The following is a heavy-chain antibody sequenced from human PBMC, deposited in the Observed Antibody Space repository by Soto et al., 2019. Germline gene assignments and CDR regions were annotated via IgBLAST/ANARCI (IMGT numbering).Heavy chain of an antibody. CDR3: AKDGNTYFYDSSGLTPRLDY. D-gene: IGHD3-22*01. CDR2: VSYDGSNK. J-gene: IGHJ4*02. V-gene: IGHV3-30*18. Sequence: PGGSLGLSCAASRFTFRSYGMHWVRQAPGKGLEWVAVVSYDGSNKYYADSVKGRFTISRENSKNTLYLEMNSLRAEDTAVYYCAKDGNTYFYDSSGLTPRLDYWGQGTLVTVSS. CDR1: RFTFRSYG.